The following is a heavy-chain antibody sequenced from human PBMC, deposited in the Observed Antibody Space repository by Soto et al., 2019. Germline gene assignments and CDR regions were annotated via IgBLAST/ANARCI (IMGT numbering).Heavy chain of an antibody. CDR3: ARGGGSPFHDHEFDY. J-gene: IGHJ4*02. V-gene: IGHV4-59*11. Sequence: SETLSLTCSVSGVSTSNHYWSWIRKPPGQGPQWIGCIYYRGTTNYNASLNSRVTISIDTSKNQFSLKLTSVTTADTAVFYCARGGGSPFHDHEFDYWGQGILVTVSS. CDR1: GVSTSNHY. D-gene: IGHD6-19*01. CDR2: IYYRGTT.